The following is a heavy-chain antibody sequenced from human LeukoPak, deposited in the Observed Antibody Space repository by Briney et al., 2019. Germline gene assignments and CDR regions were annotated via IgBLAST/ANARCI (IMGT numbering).Heavy chain of an antibody. J-gene: IGHJ5*02. V-gene: IGHV3-30*04. Sequence: GRPLRLSCVASGIDFNVYEFHWVRQSPGKGLEWVALISDNGLRTEYAESLKGRFTVSRDNSKNTVDLQMNNLRVEDTAVYFCARERRGYGYGTLDPWGQGTLVTVSS. CDR2: ISDNGLRT. D-gene: IGHD5-12*01. CDR1: GIDFNVYE. CDR3: ARERRGYGYGTLDP.